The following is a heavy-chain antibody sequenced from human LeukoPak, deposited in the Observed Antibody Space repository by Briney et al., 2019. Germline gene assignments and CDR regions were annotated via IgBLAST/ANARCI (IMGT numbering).Heavy chain of an antibody. D-gene: IGHD3-22*01. V-gene: IGHV3-53*01. Sequence: GGSLRLSCAASGFTVSSNHMSWVRQAPGKGLEWVSVIYSGGSTYYADSVKGRFTISRDNSKNTLYLQMNSLRAEDTAVYYCARITYYYDSSGYPRFDYWGQGTLVTVSS. CDR2: IYSGGST. J-gene: IGHJ4*02. CDR1: GFTVSSNH. CDR3: ARITYYYDSSGYPRFDY.